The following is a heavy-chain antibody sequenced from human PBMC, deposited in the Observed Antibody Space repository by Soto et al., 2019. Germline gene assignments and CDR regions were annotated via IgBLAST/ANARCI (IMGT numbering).Heavy chain of an antibody. CDR1: GYTFTSYA. D-gene: IGHD2-2*01. V-gene: IGHV1-3*01. CDR3: ARGMSIVVVPAALFEP. Sequence: ASVKVSCKASGYTFTSYAMHWVRQAPGQRLEWMGWINAGNGNTKYSQKFQGRVTITRDTSASTAYMELSSLRSEDTAVYYCARGMSIVVVPAALFEPWGQGTLVTVSS. CDR2: INAGNGNT. J-gene: IGHJ5*02.